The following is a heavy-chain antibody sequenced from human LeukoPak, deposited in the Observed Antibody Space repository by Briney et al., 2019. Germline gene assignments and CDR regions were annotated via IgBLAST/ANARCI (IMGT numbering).Heavy chain of an antibody. J-gene: IGHJ4*02. CDR3: AREQYSSGWYYFDY. CDR2: ISYDGSNK. CDR1: GFTFSSYA. V-gene: IGHV3-30*04. Sequence: PGRSLRLSCAASGFTFSSYAMHWVRQAPGKGLEWVAVISYDGSNKYYADSVKGRFTISRDNSKNTLYLQMNSLRAEDTAVYYCAREQYSSGWYYFDYWGQGTLVTVSS. D-gene: IGHD6-19*01.